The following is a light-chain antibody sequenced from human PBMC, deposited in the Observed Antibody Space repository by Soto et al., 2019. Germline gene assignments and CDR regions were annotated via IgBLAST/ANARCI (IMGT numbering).Light chain of an antibody. V-gene: IGKV3-11*01. J-gene: IGKJ2*01. CDR2: EAS. CDR1: QSVRSN. Sequence: EIVLTQSPATLSLSPGERATLSCRASQSVRSNLAWYQQRPGQAPRLLIYEASNRAAGIPARFSGSGSGTDFTLTISSLEPEDFAVYYCQQRDNWHPVSTVGQGTKVDIK. CDR3: QQRDNWHPVST.